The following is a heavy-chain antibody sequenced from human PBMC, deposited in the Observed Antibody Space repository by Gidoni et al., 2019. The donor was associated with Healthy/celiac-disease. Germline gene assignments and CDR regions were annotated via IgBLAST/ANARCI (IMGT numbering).Heavy chain of an antibody. J-gene: IGHJ4*02. V-gene: IGHV3-23*01. CDR3: AKGEGGLFGVVIMVGYFDY. Sequence: EVQLLESGGDVVQPRGSLRLSGAASGFTCSSYAMSWVRQDPGKGLACVSAISCSGGSTYYADSVKGRFTISRDNSKNTLYLQMNSLRAEDTAVYYCAKGEGGLFGVVIMVGYFDYWGQGTLVTVSS. CDR1: GFTCSSYA. CDR2: ISCSGGST. D-gene: IGHD3-3*01.